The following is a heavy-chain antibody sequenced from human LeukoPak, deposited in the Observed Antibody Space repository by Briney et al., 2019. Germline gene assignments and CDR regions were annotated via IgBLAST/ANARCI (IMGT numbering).Heavy chain of an antibody. V-gene: IGHV3-33*06. CDR2: IWYDGSNK. D-gene: IGHD6-13*01. Sequence: PGGSLRLSCAASGITFRNYGMHWVRQAPGKGLEWVAVIWYDGSNKDYADSVKGRFTVSRDNSKNTLYLQMNSLRAEDTAVYYCAKDRGAAAGNFDYWGQGTLVTVSS. J-gene: IGHJ4*02. CDR1: GITFRNYG. CDR3: AKDRGAAAGNFDY.